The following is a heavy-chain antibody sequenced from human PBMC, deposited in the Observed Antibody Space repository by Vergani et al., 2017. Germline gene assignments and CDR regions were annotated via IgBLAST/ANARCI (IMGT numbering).Heavy chain of an antibody. CDR3: ARVPKQSRSRYAYYFDY. J-gene: IGHJ4*02. CDR2: IWYDGSNK. Sequence: QVQLVESGGGVVQPGRSLRLSCAASGFTFSSYGMHWVRQAPGKGLEWVAVIWYDGSNKYYADSVKGRFTISRDNSKNTLYLQMNSLRAEDTAVYYCARVPKQSRSRYAYYFDYWGQGTLVTVSS. V-gene: IGHV3-33*01. CDR1: GFTFSSYG. D-gene: IGHD2-15*01.